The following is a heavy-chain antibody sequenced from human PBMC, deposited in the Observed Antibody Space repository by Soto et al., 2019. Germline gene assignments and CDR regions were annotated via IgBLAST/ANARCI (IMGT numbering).Heavy chain of an antibody. D-gene: IGHD3-16*01. Sequence: QVQLVQSGAEVKKPGASVKVSCKASGYTFNSYYIHWVRQAPGQGLEWMGWINPNSDVTGYAQSFQGRVTMTRDMSMTTAYTDLTRLRSDDTAVYYCVRVGLNRNYDFDFWGQGTLITVSS. CDR2: INPNSDVT. CDR3: VRVGLNRNYDFDF. CDR1: GYTFNSYY. V-gene: IGHV1-2*02. J-gene: IGHJ4*02.